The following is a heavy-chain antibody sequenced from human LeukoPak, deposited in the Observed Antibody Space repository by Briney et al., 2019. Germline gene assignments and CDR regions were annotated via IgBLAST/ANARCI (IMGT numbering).Heavy chain of an antibody. J-gene: IGHJ3*02. Sequence: SVKVSCKASGGTFSSYAISWVRQAPGHGLEWMGRIIPIFGTANYAQKFQGRITITTDESTSTAYMELSSLRSEDTAVYYCARYYCSGGSCYPYDAFDIWGQGTMVTVSS. CDR3: ARYYCSGGSCYPYDAFDI. CDR2: IIPIFGTA. D-gene: IGHD2-15*01. V-gene: IGHV1-69*05. CDR1: GGTFSSYA.